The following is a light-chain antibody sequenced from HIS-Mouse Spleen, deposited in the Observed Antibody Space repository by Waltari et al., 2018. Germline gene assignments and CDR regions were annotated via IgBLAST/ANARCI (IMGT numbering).Light chain of an antibody. V-gene: IGLV3-10*01. CDR1: ALPKKY. Sequence: SYQLTQPPSVSVSPGQTARIPCSGAALPKKYAFWYQQKSGHAPVLVIYEDSKRPSGIPERFSGSSSGTMATLTISGAQVEDEADYYCYSTDSSGRGVFGGGTKLTVL. CDR2: EDS. CDR3: YSTDSSGRGV. J-gene: IGLJ3*02.